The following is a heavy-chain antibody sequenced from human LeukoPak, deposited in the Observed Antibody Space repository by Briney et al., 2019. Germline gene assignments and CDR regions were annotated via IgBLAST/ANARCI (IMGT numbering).Heavy chain of an antibody. Sequence: PSETLSLTCAVSGGSLSGYYWSWIRQPPGKGLEWIGEINHSGSTNYNPSLKSRVTISVDTPKNQFSLKLSYVTAADTAVYYCARDAYYYGSGSSAWFDPWGQGTLVTVSS. CDR3: ARDAYYYGSGSSAWFDP. D-gene: IGHD3-10*01. J-gene: IGHJ5*02. V-gene: IGHV4-34*01. CDR2: INHSGST. CDR1: GGSLSGYY.